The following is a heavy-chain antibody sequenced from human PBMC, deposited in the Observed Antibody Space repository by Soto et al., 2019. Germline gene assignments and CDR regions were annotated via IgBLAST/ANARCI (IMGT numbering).Heavy chain of an antibody. J-gene: IGHJ4*02. V-gene: IGHV1-18*04. CDR3: ARHLSNYYDSSGYLV. Sequence: GASVKVSCKASGYTFTSYGISWVRQAPGQGLEWMGWISAYNGNTNYAQKLQGRVTMTTDTSTSTAYMELRSLRSDDTAVYYCARHLSNYYDSSGYLVWGQGTLVTVSS. CDR1: GYTFTSYG. CDR2: ISAYNGNT. D-gene: IGHD3-22*01.